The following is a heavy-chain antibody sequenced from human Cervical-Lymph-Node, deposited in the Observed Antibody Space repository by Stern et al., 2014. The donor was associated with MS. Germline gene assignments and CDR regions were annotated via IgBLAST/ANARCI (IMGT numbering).Heavy chain of an antibody. CDR2: IVAGSGNT. D-gene: IGHD6-13*01. V-gene: IGHV1-58*01. Sequence: QLVESGPEVKKPGTSVKVSCKASGFTFSSSAVHWVRQARGQRLAWIGWIVAGSGNTNYAQKIQERVSITRDMSTSTAYMELSSLRSEDTAVYYCAARYSSNWYDYYYGLDVWGQGTTVTVSS. J-gene: IGHJ6*02. CDR3: AARYSSNWYDYYYGLDV. CDR1: GFTFSSSA.